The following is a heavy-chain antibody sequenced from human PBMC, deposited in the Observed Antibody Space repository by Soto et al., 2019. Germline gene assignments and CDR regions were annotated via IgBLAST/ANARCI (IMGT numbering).Heavy chain of an antibody. Sequence: QVQLVESGGGVVQPGRSLRLSCAASGFTLSSYAMHWVRQAPGKGLEWVAVISYDGSNKYYADSVKGRFTISRDNSKNTLYLQMNSLRAEDTAVYYCAREPSGWLDYWGQGTLVTVSS. CDR3: AREPSGWLDY. J-gene: IGHJ4*02. CDR2: ISYDGSNK. D-gene: IGHD6-19*01. CDR1: GFTLSSYA. V-gene: IGHV3-30-3*01.